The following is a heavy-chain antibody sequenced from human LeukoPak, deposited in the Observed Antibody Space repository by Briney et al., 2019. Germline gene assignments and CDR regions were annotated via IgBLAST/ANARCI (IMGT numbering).Heavy chain of an antibody. J-gene: IGHJ2*01. D-gene: IGHD3-22*01. CDR2: INHSGNT. Sequence: SETLSLTCAVYGGSFSGYYWSWIRQPPGKGLEWIGEINHSGNTNYNPSLKSRVTISVDTSKNQFSLKLSPVTAADTAVYYCARVKGKYDTTGWYFDLWGRGTLVTVSS. V-gene: IGHV4-34*01. CDR3: ARVKGKYDTTGWYFDL. CDR1: GGSFSGYY.